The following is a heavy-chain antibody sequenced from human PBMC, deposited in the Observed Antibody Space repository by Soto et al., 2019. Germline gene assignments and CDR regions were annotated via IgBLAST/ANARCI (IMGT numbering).Heavy chain of an antibody. CDR3: ARDSLPAYYYDSSGNDY. J-gene: IGHJ4*02. D-gene: IGHD3-22*01. Sequence: GGSLRLSCAASGFTFSDYYMSWIRQAPGKGLEWVSYISSSGSTIYYADSVKGRFTISRDNAKNSLYLQMNSLRAEDTAVYYCARDSLPAYYYDSSGNDYWGQGTLVTVSS. V-gene: IGHV3-11*01. CDR1: GFTFSDYY. CDR2: ISSSGSTI.